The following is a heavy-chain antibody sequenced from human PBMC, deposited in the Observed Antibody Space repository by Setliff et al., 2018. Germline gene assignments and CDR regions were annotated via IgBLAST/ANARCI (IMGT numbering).Heavy chain of an antibody. CDR2: IKQDGSER. CDR3: ARGAHAYGY. D-gene: IGHD5-18*01. V-gene: IGHV3-7*01. Sequence: RLSCAASGFTFSSYWMTWVRQAPGKGLEWVANIKQDGSERHYVDSVKGRFTISRDNAKNSLYLQITSLRAEDTAVYYCARGAHAYGYWGQGTLVTVSS. J-gene: IGHJ4*02. CDR1: GFTFSSYW.